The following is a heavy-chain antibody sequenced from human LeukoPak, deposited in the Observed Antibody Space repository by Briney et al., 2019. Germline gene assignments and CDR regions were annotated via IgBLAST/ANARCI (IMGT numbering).Heavy chain of an antibody. V-gene: IGHV1-3*01. J-gene: IGHJ4*02. CDR2: INAGNGNT. CDR1: GYTFTSYA. CDR3: AREVYDYGDPFDY. D-gene: IGHD4-17*01. Sequence: GASVKVSCKASGYTFTSYAMHWVRQAPGQRLEWMGWINAGNGNTKYSQEFQGRVTTTRDTSASTAYMELRSLTSDDTAMYYCAREVYDYGDPFDYWGQGTLVTVSS.